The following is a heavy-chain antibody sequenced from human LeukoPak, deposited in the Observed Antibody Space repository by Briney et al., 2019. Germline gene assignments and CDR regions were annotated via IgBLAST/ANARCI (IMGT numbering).Heavy chain of an antibody. V-gene: IGHV4-59*08. Sequence: SETLSLTCTVSGGSISSYYWSWIRQPPGKGLEWIGYIYYGGSTNYNPSLKSRVTISVDTSKNQFSLKLSSVTAADTAVYYCARSDLGYCSGGSCYLPYYYYYGMDVWGQGTTVTVSS. CDR1: GGSISSYY. D-gene: IGHD2-15*01. J-gene: IGHJ6*02. CDR3: ARSDLGYCSGGSCYLPYYYYYGMDV. CDR2: IYYGGST.